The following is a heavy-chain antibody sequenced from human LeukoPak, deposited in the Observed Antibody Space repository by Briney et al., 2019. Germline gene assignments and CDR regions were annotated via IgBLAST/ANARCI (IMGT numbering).Heavy chain of an antibody. J-gene: IGHJ4*02. CDR1: GFTFSSYA. CDR2: ISGSGGST. V-gene: IGHV3-23*01. D-gene: IGHD3-10*01. Sequence: GGSLRLSCAASGFTFSSYAMSWVRQAPGRGLEWVSAISGSGGSTYYADSVKGRFTISRDNSKNTLYLQMNSLRAEDTAVYYCAKGRGMVRGSFDYWGQGTLVTVSS. CDR3: AKGRGMVRGSFDY.